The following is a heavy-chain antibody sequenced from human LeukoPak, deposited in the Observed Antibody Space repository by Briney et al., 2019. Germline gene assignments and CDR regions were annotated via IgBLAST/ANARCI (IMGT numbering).Heavy chain of an antibody. CDR3: ARAAYYYDSSGYYYDY. J-gene: IGHJ4*02. V-gene: IGHV3-66*01. CDR2: IYSGGST. D-gene: IGHD3-22*01. Sequence: PGGSLRLSFAASGFTVSSNYMRWVRQAPGKGLEWVSVIYSGGSTYYADSAKGRFTISRDNSKNTLYLQMNSLRAEDTAVYYCARAAYYYDSSGYYYDYWGQGTLVTVSS. CDR1: GFTVSSNY.